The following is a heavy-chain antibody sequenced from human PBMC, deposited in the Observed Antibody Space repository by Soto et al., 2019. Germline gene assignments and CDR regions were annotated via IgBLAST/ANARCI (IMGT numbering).Heavy chain of an antibody. CDR2: IYYSGST. V-gene: IGHV4-30-4*01. CDR1: GGSISSGDYY. D-gene: IGHD3-22*01. CDR3: ARAVRYYYDSSGSSYGMDV. Sequence: PSETLSLTCTVSGGSISSGDYYWSWIRQPPGKGLEWIGYIYYSGSTYYNPSLKSRVTISVDTSKNQFSLKLSSVTAADTAVYYCARAVRYYYDSSGSSYGMDVWGQGTTVTVS. J-gene: IGHJ6*02.